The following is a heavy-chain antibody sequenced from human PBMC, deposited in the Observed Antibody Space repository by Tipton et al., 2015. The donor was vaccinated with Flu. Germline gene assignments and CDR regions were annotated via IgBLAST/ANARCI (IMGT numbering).Heavy chain of an antibody. J-gene: IGHJ5*02. CDR3: ARTAKIWLAVAGIQVWFDP. D-gene: IGHD6-19*01. Sequence: QSGAEVEKAGASVKVSCKASGYTFSSYGISWVRQAPGQGLEWMGWISPYNGKIKYAKKFQGRVTMTTDTSTSTAYMELRSLRSDDTAVYYCARTAKIWLAVAGIQVWFDPWGQGTLVTVSS. CDR1: GYTFSSYG. CDR2: ISPYNGKI. V-gene: IGHV1-18*01.